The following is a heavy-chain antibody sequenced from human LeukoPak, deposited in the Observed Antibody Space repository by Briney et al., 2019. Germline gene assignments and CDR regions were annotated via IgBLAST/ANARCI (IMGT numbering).Heavy chain of an antibody. D-gene: IGHD6-13*01. J-gene: IGHJ4*02. CDR2: IYFGGST. Sequence: PGGSLRLSCAASGFTVSSNYMSWVRQAPGKGLEWVAVIYFGGSTYYADSVQGRFTISRDNSKNTLYLQMNSLRAEDTAVYYCARDQGIAAAGWGYFDYWGQGTLVTVSS. V-gene: IGHV3-53*01. CDR1: GFTVSSNY. CDR3: ARDQGIAAAGWGYFDY.